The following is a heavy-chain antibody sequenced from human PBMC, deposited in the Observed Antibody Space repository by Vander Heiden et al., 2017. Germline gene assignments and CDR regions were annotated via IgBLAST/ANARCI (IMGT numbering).Heavy chain of an antibody. CDR3: ARDLGFLDY. CDR1: GFTFSTYA. Sequence: QVQLVESGGGVVQHGRSLRLSCAASGFTFSTYAMHWVRQAPGKGLEWVAVISDDGSKKYYADSVKGRFTISRDNSKNTLYLKMNSLRAEDTAVYYCARDLGFLDYWGQGTLVTVSS. CDR2: ISDDGSKK. J-gene: IGHJ4*02. V-gene: IGHV3-30-3*01.